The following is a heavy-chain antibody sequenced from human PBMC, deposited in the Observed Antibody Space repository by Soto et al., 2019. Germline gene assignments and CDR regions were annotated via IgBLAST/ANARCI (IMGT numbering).Heavy chain of an antibody. CDR2: IYYRGST. CDR1: GGSISSDNFF. D-gene: IGHD2-2*02. J-gene: IGHJ6*02. Sequence: SETLSLPCTLSGGSISSDNFFWSWIRQPPGEGLEWIGYIYYRGSTYYNPSLESRLTLLVDTSKNQFSLKLRSVNAAETAVYYCARVAIACPSSSCYNHYYYSLDVWGQGTTVTV. CDR3: ARVAIACPSSSCYNHYYYSLDV. V-gene: IGHV4-30-4*01.